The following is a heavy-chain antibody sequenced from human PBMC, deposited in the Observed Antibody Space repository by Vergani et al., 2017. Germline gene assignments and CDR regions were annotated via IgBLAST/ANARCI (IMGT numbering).Heavy chain of an antibody. Sequence: QVQLVQSGAEVKKPGSSVKVSCQASGGTFSSYAISWVRQAPGQGLEWMGGIIPIFGTANYAQKFQGRVTITADESTSTAYMELSSLRSEDTAVYYCARAGEWLLWDYMDVWGKGTTVTVSS. CDR2: IIPIFGTA. CDR1: GGTFSSYA. J-gene: IGHJ6*03. CDR3: ARAGEWLLWDYMDV. V-gene: IGHV1-69*01. D-gene: IGHD3-3*01.